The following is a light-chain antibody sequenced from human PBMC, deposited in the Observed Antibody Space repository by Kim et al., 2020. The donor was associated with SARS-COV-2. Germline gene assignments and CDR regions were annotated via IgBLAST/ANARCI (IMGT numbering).Light chain of an antibody. CDR3: QQYDNSPYN. V-gene: IGKV3-20*01. CDR1: RRINSNN. Sequence: FSPGERATLSCRASRRINSNNLAWFQQRRGQPPRLLIYHISSRAAGIPDRFSGSGSGTDFTLTISTLEPEDFAVYYCQQYDNSPYNFGQGARLEI. CDR2: HIS. J-gene: IGKJ2*01.